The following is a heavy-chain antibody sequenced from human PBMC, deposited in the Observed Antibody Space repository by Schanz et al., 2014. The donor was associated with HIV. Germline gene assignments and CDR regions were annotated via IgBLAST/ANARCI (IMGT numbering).Heavy chain of an antibody. CDR2: ISSSGRYI. D-gene: IGHD1-1*01. J-gene: IGHJ6*02. CDR1: GLTFSGYS. V-gene: IGHV3-21*01. CDR3: ARRDTGTLYYYYHYGMDV. Sequence: EVQLVESGGGLVKPGESLRLSCAGSGLTFSGYSMNWVRQAPGKGLEWVSSISSSGRYIYYADSVKGRFSISRDSAKNALYLQMNSLRGDDTAVYYCARRDTGTLYYYYHYGMDVWGQGTTVTVSS.